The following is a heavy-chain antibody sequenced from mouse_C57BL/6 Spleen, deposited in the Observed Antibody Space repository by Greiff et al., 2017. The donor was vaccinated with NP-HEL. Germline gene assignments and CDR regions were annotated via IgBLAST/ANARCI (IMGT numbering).Heavy chain of an antibody. Sequence: VQLQQSGAELVRPGPSVKVSCKASGYAFTNYLIEWVKQRPGQGLEWIGVINPGSGGTNYNEKFKGKATLTADKSSSTAYMQLSSLTSEDSAVYFCARQTGTNDDYWGQGTTLTVSS. D-gene: IGHD4-1*01. CDR2: INPGSGGT. CDR3: ARQTGTNDDY. V-gene: IGHV1-54*01. J-gene: IGHJ2*01. CDR1: GYAFTNYL.